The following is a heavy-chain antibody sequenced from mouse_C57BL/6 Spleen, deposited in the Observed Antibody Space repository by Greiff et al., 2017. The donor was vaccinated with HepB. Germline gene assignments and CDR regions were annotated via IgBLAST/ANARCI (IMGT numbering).Heavy chain of an antibody. J-gene: IGHJ4*01. CDR3: ARKRIYYDYEGYAMDY. CDR1: GYTFTSYW. V-gene: IGHV1-64*01. CDR2: IHPNSGST. D-gene: IGHD2-4*01. Sequence: VQLQQPGAELVKPGASVKLSCKASGYTFTSYWMHWVKQRPGQGLEWIGMIHPNSGSTNYNEKFKSKATLTVDKSSSTAYMQLSSLTSEDSAVYYCARKRIYYDYEGYAMDYWGQGTSVTVSS.